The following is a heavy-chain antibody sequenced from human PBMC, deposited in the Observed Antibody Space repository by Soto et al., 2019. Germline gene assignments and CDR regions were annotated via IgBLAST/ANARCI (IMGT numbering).Heavy chain of an antibody. J-gene: IGHJ6*02. D-gene: IGHD3-16*01. CDR3: AKDGGYYYYYYGMNV. Sequence: QTGGSLRLSCAASGFTFSSYAMSWVRQAPGKGLEWVSAISGSGGSTYYADSVKGRFTTSRDNSKNTLYLQMNSLRAEDTAVYYCAKDGGYYYYYYGMNVWGQGTTVTVSS. V-gene: IGHV3-23*01. CDR2: ISGSGGST. CDR1: GFTFSSYA.